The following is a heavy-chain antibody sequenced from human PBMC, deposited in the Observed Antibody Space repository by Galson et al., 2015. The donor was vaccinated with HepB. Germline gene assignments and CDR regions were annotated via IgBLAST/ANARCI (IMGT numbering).Heavy chain of an antibody. D-gene: IGHD3-10*01. CDR1: GFTFSSYA. V-gene: IGHV3-23*01. CDR2: ISGSGGST. Sequence: SLRLSCAASGFTFSSYAMSWVRQAPGKGLEWVSAISGSGGSTYYADSVKGRFTISRDNSKNTLYLQMNSLRAEDTAVYYCAKGSQMSHSRSWFDPWGQGTLVTVSS. J-gene: IGHJ5*02. CDR3: AKGSQMSHSRSWFDP.